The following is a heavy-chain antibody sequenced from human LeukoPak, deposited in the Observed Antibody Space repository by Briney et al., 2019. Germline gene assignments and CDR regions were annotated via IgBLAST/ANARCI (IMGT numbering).Heavy chain of an antibody. D-gene: IGHD3-16*01. CDR2: ISYDGSNK. V-gene: IGHV3-30*18. Sequence: GGSLRLSCAASGFTFSKYAMHWVRQAPGKGLEWVAVISYDGSNKYYADSVKGRFTISRDNSMNTLYLQMNSLRAEDTAVYYCAKDFGQQLILGWFDPWGQGTLVTVSS. CDR1: GFTFSKYA. J-gene: IGHJ5*02. CDR3: AKDFGQQLILGWFDP.